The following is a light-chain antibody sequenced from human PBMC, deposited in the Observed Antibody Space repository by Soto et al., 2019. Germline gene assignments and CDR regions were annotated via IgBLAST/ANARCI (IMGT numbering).Light chain of an antibody. Sequence: DIQMTQSPSSLSASVGDTVTITCRASQSIGMFSSWYQQKPGKAPKLLIYAASTLQSGVPSRFSGSGSGTDFTLTISSLQPEDVATYYCQKYNSALLTFGGGTKVDIK. CDR2: AAS. V-gene: IGKV1-27*01. J-gene: IGKJ4*01. CDR1: QSIGMF. CDR3: QKYNSALLT.